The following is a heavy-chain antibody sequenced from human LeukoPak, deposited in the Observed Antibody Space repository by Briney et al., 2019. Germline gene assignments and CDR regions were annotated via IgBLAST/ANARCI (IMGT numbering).Heavy chain of an antibody. V-gene: IGHV4-34*01. Sequence: SETLSLTCAVYGGSFSGYYWSWIRQPPGKGLEWIGEFNHSGSTNYNPSLKSRVTISVDTSENQFSLKLSSVTAADTAVYYCARLRDFWSGYRPYNWFDPWGQGTLVTVSS. CDR2: FNHSGST. J-gene: IGHJ5*02. CDR3: ARLRDFWSGYRPYNWFDP. CDR1: GGSFSGYY. D-gene: IGHD3-3*01.